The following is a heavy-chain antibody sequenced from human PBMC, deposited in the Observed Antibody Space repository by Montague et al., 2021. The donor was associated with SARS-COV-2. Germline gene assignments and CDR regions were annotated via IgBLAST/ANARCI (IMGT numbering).Heavy chain of an antibody. CDR2: ISISGSTI. CDR1: GFTFSSYE. J-gene: IGHJ4*02. V-gene: IGHV3-48*03. Sequence: SLRLSCAASGFTFSSYEMNWVRQAPGKGLEWVSYISISGSTIYYSDSXXVRFTISRDNAKNSLYLQMNSLRAEDTAVYYCARWVSDITSFGVVISRYFDYWGQGTLVTVSS. CDR3: ARWVSDITSFGVVISRYFDY. D-gene: IGHD3-3*01.